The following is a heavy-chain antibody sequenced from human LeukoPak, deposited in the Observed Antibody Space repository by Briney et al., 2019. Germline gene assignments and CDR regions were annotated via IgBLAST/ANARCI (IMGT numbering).Heavy chain of an antibody. D-gene: IGHD6-19*01. Sequence: GGSLRLSCAASGFTFTSYSMNWVRQAPGKGLEWVSSITSTSSYIYYADSVKGRFTISRDNSKNTLYLQMNSLRAEDTAVYYCARADIAVANYWGQGTLVTVSS. CDR1: GFTFTSYS. CDR3: ARADIAVANY. CDR2: ITSTSSYI. V-gene: IGHV3-21*04. J-gene: IGHJ4*02.